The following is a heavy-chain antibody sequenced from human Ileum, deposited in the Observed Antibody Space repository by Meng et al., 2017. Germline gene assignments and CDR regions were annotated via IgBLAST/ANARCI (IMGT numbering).Heavy chain of an antibody. CDR2: ISYDGSKK. CDR1: GSTFSDYA. V-gene: IGHV3-30*04. D-gene: IGHD3/OR15-3a*01. Sequence: GESLKISCAASGSTFSDYAMHWVRQAPGKGLEWVAIISYDGSKKYYAESVKGRFTISRDNSKNTLYLQMNSLRPEDTAVYYCARDREDCFDYWGQGTLVTVSS. CDR3: ARDREDCFDY. J-gene: IGHJ4*02.